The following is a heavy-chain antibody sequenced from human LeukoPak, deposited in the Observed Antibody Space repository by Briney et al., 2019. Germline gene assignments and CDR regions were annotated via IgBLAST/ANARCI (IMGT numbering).Heavy chain of an antibody. CDR3: AKAPITVTYHFDY. Sequence: GGSLRLSCAASGFTFSSYGMHWVRQAPGKGLEWVAFIRYDKSNKYYTDSVKGRFIISRDNYKNTLLLQMNSLRAEDTAVYYCAKAPITVTYHFDYWGQGTLVTVSS. D-gene: IGHD4-17*01. J-gene: IGHJ4*02. CDR2: IRYDKSNK. CDR1: GFTFSSYG. V-gene: IGHV3-30*02.